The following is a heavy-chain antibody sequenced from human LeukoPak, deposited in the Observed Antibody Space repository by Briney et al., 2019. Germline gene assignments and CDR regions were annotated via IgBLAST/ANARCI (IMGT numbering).Heavy chain of an antibody. D-gene: IGHD2-21*01. CDR1: GFTFGTNS. J-gene: IGHJ1*01. Sequence: GGSLRLSCAASGFTFGTNSMSWVRQSPGKGLEWVSVIYSGGSTYYADSVNGRFTISRDNSRNALFLQMNSLRDEDTALYYCASAREYCGSAECYEYFQHWGQGTLVTVSS. CDR3: ASAREYCGSAECYEYFQH. CDR2: IYSGGST. V-gene: IGHV3-53*01.